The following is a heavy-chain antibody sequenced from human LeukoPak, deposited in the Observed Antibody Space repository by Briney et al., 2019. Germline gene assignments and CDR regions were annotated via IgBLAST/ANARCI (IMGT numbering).Heavy chain of an antibody. D-gene: IGHD2-2*01. J-gene: IGHJ1*01. Sequence: PGGSLRLSCAASGFTFSSYAMSWVRQAPGKGLEWVSAISGSGGSTYYADSVKGRFTISRDNSKNTLYLQMNSLRAEDTAVYYCAKEGYCSSTSCHGVVYSGYDPLYFQHWGQGTLVTVSS. CDR3: AKEGYCSSTSCHGVVYSGYDPLYFQH. CDR2: ISGSGGST. CDR1: GFTFSSYA. V-gene: IGHV3-23*01.